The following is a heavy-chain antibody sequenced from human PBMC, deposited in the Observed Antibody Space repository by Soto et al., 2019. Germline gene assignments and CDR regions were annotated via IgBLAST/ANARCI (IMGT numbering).Heavy chain of an antibody. CDR3: ARDHWRQYDSTCQYYGLDV. Sequence: SETLSLPRTGSGGPLSGYYWSWSRQPPWKGPEWSGYMFYTGSAHYKPSLKSRATISVDTSKNPFSLRLSSVTAADTAVYYCARDHWRQYDSTCQYYGLDVWCQGTTVTVSS. CDR2: MFYTGSA. V-gene: IGHV4-59*01. D-gene: IGHD6-13*01. CDR1: GGPLSGYY. J-gene: IGHJ6*02.